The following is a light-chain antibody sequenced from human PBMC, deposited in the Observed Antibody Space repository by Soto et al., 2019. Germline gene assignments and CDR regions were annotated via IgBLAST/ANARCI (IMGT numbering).Light chain of an antibody. V-gene: IGKV3-15*01. CDR1: QSVTSD. J-gene: IGKJ1*01. CDR3: QQYYNWWT. Sequence: DIVLTQSPGTLSLSPGDRATLSCRASQSVTSDFLVWYQQKPGQAPRLLIYGASTRVTGIPARFSGSGSGTEFTLTISSLQSEDFAVYHCQQYYNWWTFGQGSKVDIK. CDR2: GAS.